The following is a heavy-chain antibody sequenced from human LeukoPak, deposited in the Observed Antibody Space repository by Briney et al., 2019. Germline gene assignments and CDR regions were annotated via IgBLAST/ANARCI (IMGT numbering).Heavy chain of an antibody. CDR2: IIPIFGTA. CDR1: GYTFTSYG. J-gene: IGHJ6*02. D-gene: IGHD4-17*01. CDR3: ARGFSTVIKENVYYYYGMDV. V-gene: IGHV1-69*13. Sequence: SVNVSCTASGYTFTSYGISWVRQAPGQGLEWMGGIIPIFGTANYAQKFQGRVTITADESTSTAYMELSSLRSEDTAVYYCARGFSTVIKENVYYYYGMDVWGQGTTVTVSS.